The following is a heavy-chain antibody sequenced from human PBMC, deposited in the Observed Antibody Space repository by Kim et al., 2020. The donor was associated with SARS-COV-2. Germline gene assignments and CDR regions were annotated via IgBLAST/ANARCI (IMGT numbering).Heavy chain of an antibody. D-gene: IGHD4-17*01. Sequence: DRLTISRDNSKNTLYQQMNSLRAEDTAVYYCAKGGDYSLYYYCYYGMDVWGQGTTVTVSS. CDR3: AKGGDYSLYYYCYYGMDV. J-gene: IGHJ6*02. V-gene: IGHV3-30*02.